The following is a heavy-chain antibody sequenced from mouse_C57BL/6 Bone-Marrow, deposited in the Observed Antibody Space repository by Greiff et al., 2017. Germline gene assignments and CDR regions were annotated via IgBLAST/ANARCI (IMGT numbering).Heavy chain of an antibody. Sequence: QVQLQQSGPELVKPGASVKISCKASGYAFSSSWMNWVKQRPGKGLEWIGRIYPGDGDTNYNGKFKGKATLTAYKSSSTAYMQLSSLTSEDSAVYFCARRLDYYGSTYAMDYWGQGTSVTGSS. D-gene: IGHD1-1*01. J-gene: IGHJ4*01. CDR2: IYPGDGDT. V-gene: IGHV1-82*01. CDR1: GYAFSSSW. CDR3: ARRLDYYGSTYAMDY.